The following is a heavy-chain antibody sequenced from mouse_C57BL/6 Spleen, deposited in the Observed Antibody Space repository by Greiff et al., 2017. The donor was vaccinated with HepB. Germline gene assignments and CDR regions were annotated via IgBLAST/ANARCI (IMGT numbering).Heavy chain of an antibody. J-gene: IGHJ3*01. Sequence: QVQLKESGAELVKPGASVKMSCKASGYTFTSYWITWVKQRPGQGLEWIGDIYPGSGSTNYNEKFKSKATLTVDTSSSTAYMQLSSLTSEDSAVYYCARRELTGTFAYWGQGTLVTVSA. CDR1: GYTFTSYW. CDR2: IYPGSGST. CDR3: ARRELTGTFAY. D-gene: IGHD4-1*01. V-gene: IGHV1-55*01.